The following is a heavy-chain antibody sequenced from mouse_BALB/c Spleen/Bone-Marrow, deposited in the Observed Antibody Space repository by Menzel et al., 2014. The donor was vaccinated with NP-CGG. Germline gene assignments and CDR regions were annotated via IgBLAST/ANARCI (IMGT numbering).Heavy chain of an antibody. CDR2: IDPSDSET. Sequence: VQLQESGPQLVRPGASVKISCKASGYSFTSYWMHWVKQRPGQGLEWIGMIDPSDSETRLNQKFKDKATLTVDKSSSTAYMQLSSPTSGDSAVYYCARDGITTATYYYAMDYWGQGTSVTVSS. V-gene: IGHV1S126*01. CDR1: GYSFTSYW. CDR3: ARDGITTATYYYAMDY. D-gene: IGHD1-2*01. J-gene: IGHJ4*01.